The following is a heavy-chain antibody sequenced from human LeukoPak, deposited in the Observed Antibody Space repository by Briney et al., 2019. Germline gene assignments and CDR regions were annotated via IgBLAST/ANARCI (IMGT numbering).Heavy chain of an antibody. Sequence: GGSLRLSCAASGFTVSSNYMSWVRQAPGKGLEWVSVIYSGGSTYYADSVKGRFTISRDNSKNTLYLQMNSLRAEDTAVYYCARVDYGDYGFDYWGQGTLSPSPQ. CDR1: GFTVSSNY. D-gene: IGHD4-17*01. V-gene: IGHV3-66*01. CDR2: IYSGGST. CDR3: ARVDYGDYGFDY. J-gene: IGHJ4*02.